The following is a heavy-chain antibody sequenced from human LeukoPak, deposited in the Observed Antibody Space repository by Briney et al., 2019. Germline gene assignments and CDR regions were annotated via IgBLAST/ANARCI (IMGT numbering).Heavy chain of an antibody. J-gene: IGHJ4*02. CDR2: IYTSGST. Sequence: SETLSLTCTVSGGSISSSSYYWSWIRQPAGKGLEWIGRIYTSGSTNYNPSLKSRVTISVDTSKNQFSLKLSSVTAADTAVYYCASAKLGYCSSTSCYAADYWGQGTLVTVSS. V-gene: IGHV4-61*02. CDR1: GGSISSSSYY. D-gene: IGHD2-2*01. CDR3: ASAKLGYCSSTSCYAADY.